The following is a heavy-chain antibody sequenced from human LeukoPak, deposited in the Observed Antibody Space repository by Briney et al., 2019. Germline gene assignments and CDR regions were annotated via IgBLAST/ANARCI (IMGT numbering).Heavy chain of an antibody. V-gene: IGHV3-11*01. J-gene: IGHJ4*02. CDR1: GFTFSDYY. CDR3: AREVTTVTRVFDY. CDR2: ISSSGSTI. Sequence: PGGSPRLSCAASGFTFSDYYMSWIRQAPGKGLEWVSYISSSGSTIYYADSVKGRFTISRDNAKNSLYLQMNSLRAEDTAVYYCAREVTTVTRVFDYWGQGTLVTVSS. D-gene: IGHD4-17*01.